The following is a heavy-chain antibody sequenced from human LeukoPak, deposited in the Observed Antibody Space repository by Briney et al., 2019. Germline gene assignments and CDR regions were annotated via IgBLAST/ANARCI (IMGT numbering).Heavy chain of an antibody. J-gene: IGHJ6*03. CDR2: INHSGST. CDR1: GGSFSGYY. CDR3: ARGPRTYSSSWYYPLDYYYYMDV. D-gene: IGHD6-13*01. Sequence: PSETLSLTCAVYGGSFSGYYWSWIRQPPGKGLEWIGEINHSGSTNYNPSLKSRVTISVDTSENQFSLKLSSVTAADTAVYYCARGPRTYSSSWYYPLDYYYYMDVWGKGTTVTVSS. V-gene: IGHV4-34*01.